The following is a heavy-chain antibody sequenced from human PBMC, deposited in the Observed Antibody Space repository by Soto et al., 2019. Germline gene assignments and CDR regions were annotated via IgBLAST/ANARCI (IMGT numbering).Heavy chain of an antibody. CDR2: ISYDGSNK. V-gene: IGHV3-30*18. CDR3: AKVVAIVVVVAPYGMDV. J-gene: IGHJ6*02. CDR1: GFTFSSYG. D-gene: IGHD2-15*01. Sequence: SGGSLRLSCAASGFTFSSYGMHWVRQAPGKGLEWVAVISYDGSNKYYADSVKGRFTISRDNSKNTLYLQMNSLRAEDTAVYYCAKVVAIVVVVAPYGMDVWGQGTTVTVSS.